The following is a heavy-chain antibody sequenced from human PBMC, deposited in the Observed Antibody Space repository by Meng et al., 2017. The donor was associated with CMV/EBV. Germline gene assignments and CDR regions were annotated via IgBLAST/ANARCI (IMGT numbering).Heavy chain of an antibody. CDR3: ARIRGYCSSTSCYYYFDY. J-gene: IGHJ4*02. Sequence: SGPTLVKPTQTLTLTCTCSGCSRSTSGLCVGWVRQPPGKALEWLALIDWEDDKYYSTSLKTRLTISKHTSKNQVVLTMTNMDPVDTSTYYCARIRGYCSSTSCYYYFDYWGQGTLVTVSS. D-gene: IGHD2-2*01. CDR1: GCSRSTSGLC. V-gene: IGHV2-70*20. CDR2: IDWEDDK.